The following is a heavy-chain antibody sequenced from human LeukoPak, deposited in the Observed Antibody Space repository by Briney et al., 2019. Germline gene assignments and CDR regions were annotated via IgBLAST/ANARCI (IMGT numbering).Heavy chain of an antibody. CDR2: IHYSGST. CDR1: GGSISSRSYY. J-gene: IGHJ4*02. Sequence: PSETLSLTCTVSGGSISSRSYYWGWIRQPPGKGLEWIGSIHYSGSTYYNPSLKSRVTRSVDTSKNQFSLKLSSVTAADTAVYYCARGRITAPVPAFDYWGQGTLVTVSS. V-gene: IGHV4-39*07. CDR3: ARGRITAPVPAFDY. D-gene: IGHD3-10*01.